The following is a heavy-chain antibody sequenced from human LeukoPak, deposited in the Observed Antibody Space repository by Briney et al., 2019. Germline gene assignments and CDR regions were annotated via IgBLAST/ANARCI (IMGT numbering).Heavy chain of an antibody. J-gene: IGHJ4*02. D-gene: IGHD4-17*01. V-gene: IGHV3-7*01. Sequence: GGSLRLSCVGSGFTFSRYWLNWVRQAPGKGLEWVANMNQDGSEIYYLDSVKGRFTISRDNSKNTLYLQMNSLRAEDTAVYYCARESYGDYVTSDYWGQGTLVTVSS. CDR1: GFTFSRYW. CDR3: ARESYGDYVTSDY. CDR2: MNQDGSEI.